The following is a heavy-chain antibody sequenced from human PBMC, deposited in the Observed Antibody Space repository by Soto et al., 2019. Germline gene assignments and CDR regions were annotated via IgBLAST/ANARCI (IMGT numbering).Heavy chain of an antibody. J-gene: IGHJ4*02. CDR2: IKSRTNGGTI. V-gene: IGHV3-15*01. CDR1: GFTFSKAW. Sequence: PGGSLRLSCAASGFTFSKAWMSWVRQAPGKGLEWVGRIKSRTNGGTIDYAAPVQGRFTISRDDSKSTLYLQMNSLKTEDTAVYYCTTSGSGWDYFDYWGQGTLVTVSS. CDR3: TTSGSGWDYFDY. D-gene: IGHD6-19*01.